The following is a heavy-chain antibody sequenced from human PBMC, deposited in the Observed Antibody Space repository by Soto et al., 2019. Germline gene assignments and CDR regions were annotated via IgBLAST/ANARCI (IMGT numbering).Heavy chain of an antibody. D-gene: IGHD3-22*01. J-gene: IGHJ3*02. Sequence: QVQLVQSGAEVEKPGASVKVSCKASGYTFTGYYMHWVRQAPGQGLGWMGWINPNSGGTNYAQKFQGRVTMTMVTSISTAYMELSRLRSVDSAVYYCARERRYYDSSGYYRAFDIWGPGTMVTVSS. CDR2: INPNSGGT. CDR3: ARERRYYDSSGYYRAFDI. CDR1: GYTFTGYY. V-gene: IGHV1-2*02.